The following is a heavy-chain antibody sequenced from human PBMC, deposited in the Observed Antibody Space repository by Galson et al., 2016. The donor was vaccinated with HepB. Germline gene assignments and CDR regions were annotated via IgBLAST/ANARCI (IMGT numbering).Heavy chain of an antibody. D-gene: IGHD3-9*01. Sequence: SLRLSCAASGFTFSSYEMNWVRQAPGKGLEWVSYISRRGNTIYYADSVKGRFTISRDNAKNSLYLQMNSLRAEDTAVYYCASYPGYFHGNWGQGTLVTVSS. CDR1: GFTFSSYE. CDR2: ISRRGNTI. J-gene: IGHJ4*02. CDR3: ASYPGYFHGN. V-gene: IGHV3-48*03.